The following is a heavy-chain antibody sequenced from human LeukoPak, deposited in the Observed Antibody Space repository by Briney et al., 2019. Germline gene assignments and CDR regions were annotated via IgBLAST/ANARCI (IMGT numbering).Heavy chain of an antibody. J-gene: IGHJ4*02. CDR3: ARGRQYYDSTGYGY. CDR1: GGSLSSGGYY. V-gene: IGHV4-31*03. D-gene: IGHD3-22*01. Sequence: SETLSLTCTVSGGSLSSGGYYWSWIRQHPGKGLEWIGYIYYSGSTYYNPSLKSRVTISVDTSKNQFSLKLSSVTAADTAVYYCARGRQYYDSTGYGYWGQGTLVTVSS. CDR2: IYYSGST.